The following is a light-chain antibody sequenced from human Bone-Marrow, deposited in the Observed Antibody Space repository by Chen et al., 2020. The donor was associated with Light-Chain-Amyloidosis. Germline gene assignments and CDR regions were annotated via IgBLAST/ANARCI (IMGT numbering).Light chain of an antibody. CDR3: SSYSLGTILYV. J-gene: IGLJ1*01. CDR1: SRDIGSYNY. CDR2: EVN. V-gene: IGLV2-14*01. Sequence: QSALTQPASVSGSPGQSITIPCTGTSRDIGSYNYVSWYQQFPGKAPNLILYEVNQRPSGISHRFAGSKSDTTASLPISWLQAEDEAVYYCSSYSLGTILYVFGTGTTVTVL.